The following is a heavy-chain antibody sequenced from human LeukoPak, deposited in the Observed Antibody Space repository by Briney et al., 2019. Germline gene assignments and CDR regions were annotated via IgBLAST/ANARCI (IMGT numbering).Heavy chain of an antibody. CDR3: ARGRDSLSYWFDP. V-gene: IGHV4-34*01. CDR2: INHSGST. J-gene: IGHJ5*02. D-gene: IGHD2-15*01. CDR1: GGSFSGYY. Sequence: SETLSLTCAVYGGSFSGYYWSWIRQPPGKGLEWIGEINHSGSTNYNPSLKSRVTISVDTSKNQSSLKLSSVTAADTAVYYCARGRDSLSYWFDPWGQGTLVTVSS.